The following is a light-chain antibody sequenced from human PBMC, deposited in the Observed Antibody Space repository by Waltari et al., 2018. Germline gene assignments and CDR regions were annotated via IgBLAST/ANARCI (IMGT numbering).Light chain of an antibody. CDR2: EVT. J-gene: IGLJ2*01. Sequence: QSALTQPASVSGSPGQSITISCTGTTRDVGHYSSVSWYHCHPGKAPELSISEVTNRSSRVSDRFSCSKSGNTASLSISGLQPEDDADYYCSSYTSIKTPYVVFGGGTKVTFL. V-gene: IGLV2-14*01. CDR1: TRDVGHYSS. CDR3: SSYTSIKTPYVV.